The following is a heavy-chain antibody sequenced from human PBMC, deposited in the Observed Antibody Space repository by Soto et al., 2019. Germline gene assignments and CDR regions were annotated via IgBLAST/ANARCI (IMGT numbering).Heavy chain of an antibody. V-gene: IGHV3-21*01. CDR1: GFTFSSYS. J-gene: IGHJ5*02. CDR2: ISSSSSYI. CDR3: ASSLEGFLEWSPNWFDP. D-gene: IGHD3-3*01. Sequence: GSLRLSCAASGFTFSSYSMNWVRQAPGKGLEWVSSISSSSSYIYYADSVKGRFTISRDNAKNSLYLQMNSLRAEDTVVYYCASSLEGFLEWSPNWFDPWGQGTLVTVSS.